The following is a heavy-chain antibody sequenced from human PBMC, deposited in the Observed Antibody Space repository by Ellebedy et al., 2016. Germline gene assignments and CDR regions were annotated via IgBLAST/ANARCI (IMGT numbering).Heavy chain of an antibody. Sequence: GGSLRLSCAASGLTVSSAYISWFRQPPGRGPEWVSMTSPGGDTHYGDSVRGRFTMSRDNSKNTLYLQMNRLRAEDTAVYYCARGNTVPGPEPLDYWGQGTLITVSS. CDR1: GLTVSSAY. D-gene: IGHD6-19*01. J-gene: IGHJ4*02. CDR2: TSPGGDT. CDR3: ARGNTVPGPEPLDY. V-gene: IGHV3-66*01.